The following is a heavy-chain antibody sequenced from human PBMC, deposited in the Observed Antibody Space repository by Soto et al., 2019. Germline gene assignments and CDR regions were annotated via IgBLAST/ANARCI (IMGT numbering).Heavy chain of an antibody. V-gene: IGHV1-46*01. Sequence: ASVKVSRKASGYTFTRHYIHWVRQALGQGLDWMGIINSSGGHTYYAQKFQGRVALISDTSTSTVYMELSSLRSEDTAVYYCARDLLAAGSDAIDIWGQGTMVT. CDR2: INSSGGHT. D-gene: IGHD3-9*01. CDR3: ARDLLAAGSDAIDI. CDR1: GYTFTRHY. J-gene: IGHJ3*02.